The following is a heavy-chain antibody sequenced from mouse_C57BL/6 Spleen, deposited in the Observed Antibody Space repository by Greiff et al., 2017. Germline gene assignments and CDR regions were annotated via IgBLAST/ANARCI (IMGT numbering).Heavy chain of an antibody. Sequence: EVKLVESGGGLVKPGGSLKLTCAASGFTFSSCALSCCRRTLQRKQVGGATIIDGGSYTYYPDNVKGRFTISSDNAKNNLYLQMSHLKSEDTAMYYCARDPDDGYTWFAYWGQGTLVTVSA. J-gene: IGHJ3*01. V-gene: IGHV5-4*01. D-gene: IGHD2-3*01. CDR2: IIDGGSYT. CDR1: GFTFSSCA. CDR3: ARDPDDGYTWFAY.